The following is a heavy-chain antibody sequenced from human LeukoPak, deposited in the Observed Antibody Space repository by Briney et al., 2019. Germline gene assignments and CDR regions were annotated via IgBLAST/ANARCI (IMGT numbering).Heavy chain of an antibody. D-gene: IGHD3-10*01. CDR1: GYTLTELS. CDR2: FDPEDGET. J-gene: IGHJ4*02. Sequence: ASVKVSCKVSGYTLTELSMHWVRQAPGKGLEWMGGFDPEDGETIYAQKFQGRVTMTEDTSTDTAYMELSSLRSEDTAVYYCATNIPPFGELLPPDYWGQGTLVTVSS. V-gene: IGHV1-24*01. CDR3: ATNIPPFGELLPPDY.